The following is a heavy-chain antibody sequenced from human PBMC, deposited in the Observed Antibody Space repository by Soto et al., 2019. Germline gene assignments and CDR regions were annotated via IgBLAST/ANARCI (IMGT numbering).Heavy chain of an antibody. CDR2: IYRGDSDT. Sequence: GGSLKISCKGSGYSFSSYSIGWVRQVPGKGLEWVWIIYRGDSDTRYRPSFQGQVTISADKSISTSYLQRSSLKAEDTAMYYCAAVVVSAAGYDAFDIWGQGTMVTVSS. CDR3: AAVVVSAAGYDAFDI. J-gene: IGHJ3*02. V-gene: IGHV5-51*01. CDR1: GYSFSSYS. D-gene: IGHD2-2*01.